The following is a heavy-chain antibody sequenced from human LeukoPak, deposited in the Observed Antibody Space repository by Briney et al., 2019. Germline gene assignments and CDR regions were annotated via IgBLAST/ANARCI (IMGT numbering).Heavy chain of an antibody. CDR3: ARTSSLIAVAGKNYYYYYGMDV. V-gene: IGHV2-70*11. CDR1: GFSLSTSGMC. Sequence: SGPTLVNPTQTLTLTCTFSGFSLSTSGMCVSWIRQPPGKALEWLARIDWDDDKYYSTSLKTRLTISKDTSKNQVVLTMTNMDPVDTATYYCARTSSLIAVAGKNYYYYYGMDVWGQGTTVTVS. J-gene: IGHJ6*02. D-gene: IGHD6-19*01. CDR2: IDWDDDK.